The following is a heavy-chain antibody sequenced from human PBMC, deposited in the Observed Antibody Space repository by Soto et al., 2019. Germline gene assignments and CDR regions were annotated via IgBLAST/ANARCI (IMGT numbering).Heavy chain of an antibody. J-gene: IGHJ6*02. Sequence: QVQLVQSGAEVKKPGASVKVSCKASGYTFTSYYMHWVRQAPGQGLEWMGIINPSGGSTSYAQKFQGRVTITRDTSTSTVYMEVSRLISEDTAVYYCARGHISPRRQRSYYYYGMDVWGQGTTVTVSS. V-gene: IGHV1-46*01. D-gene: IGHD6-6*01. CDR1: GYTFTSYY. CDR2: INPSGGST. CDR3: ARGHISPRRQRSYYYYGMDV.